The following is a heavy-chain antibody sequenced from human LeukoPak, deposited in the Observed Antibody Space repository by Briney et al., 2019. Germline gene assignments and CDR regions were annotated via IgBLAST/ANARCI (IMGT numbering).Heavy chain of an antibody. CDR2: ISGSGGST. CDR3: AKDGSRVRGTYFDY. J-gene: IGHJ4*02. Sequence: GGSLRLSCAASGFTFDNYGLSWVRQAPGKGLEWVSAISGSGGSTYYADSVKGRFTISRDNSKNTLYLQMNSLRAEDTAVYYCAKDGSRVRGTYFDYWGQGTLVTVSS. D-gene: IGHD3-10*01. CDR1: GFTFDNYG. V-gene: IGHV3-23*01.